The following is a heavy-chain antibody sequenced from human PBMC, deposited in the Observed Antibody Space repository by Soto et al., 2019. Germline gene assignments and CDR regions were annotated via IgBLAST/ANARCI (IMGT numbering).Heavy chain of an antibody. CDR1: GGSISSYY. CDR2: IYYSGST. V-gene: IGHV4-59*08. CDR3: ARRLDSSSWESFDY. J-gene: IGHJ4*02. D-gene: IGHD6-13*01. Sequence: QVQLQESGPGLVKPSETLSLTCTVSGGSISSYYWSWIRQPPGKGLEWIGYIYYSGSTNYNPSLKSRVTISVDTCKNQFSLKLSSVTAADTAVYYCARRLDSSSWESFDYWGQGTLVTVSS.